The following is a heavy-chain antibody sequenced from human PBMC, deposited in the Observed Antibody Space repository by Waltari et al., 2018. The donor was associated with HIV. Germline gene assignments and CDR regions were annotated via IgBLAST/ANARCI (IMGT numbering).Heavy chain of an antibody. J-gene: IGHJ4*02. V-gene: IGHV3-23*01. Sequence: EVQLLESGGGLVQPGGSLRRSCASSGFTFSSYAMSWVRQAPGKRLEWVSVISGSGGSTYYADFVKGRFTISRDNSKNTLYLQMNSLRAEDTAVYYCAKEGIAGRPSVPDYWGQGTLVTVSS. D-gene: IGHD6-6*01. CDR1: GFTFSSYA. CDR2: ISGSGGST. CDR3: AKEGIAGRPSVPDY.